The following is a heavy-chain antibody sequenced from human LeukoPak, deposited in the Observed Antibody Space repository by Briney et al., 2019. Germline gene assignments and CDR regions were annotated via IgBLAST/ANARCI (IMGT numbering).Heavy chain of an antibody. CDR3: ARGGKPGGFDI. Sequence: GGSLRLSCAVSGFTVSSDYMSWVRQAPGKGLEWVSVMYSDGRTYYADSVKGRFTISRDISTNALYLQMNSLRAEDTAVYYCARGGKPGGFDIWGQGTMVTVSS. D-gene: IGHD2-8*02. CDR2: MYSDGRT. V-gene: IGHV3-66*01. CDR1: GFTVSSDY. J-gene: IGHJ3*02.